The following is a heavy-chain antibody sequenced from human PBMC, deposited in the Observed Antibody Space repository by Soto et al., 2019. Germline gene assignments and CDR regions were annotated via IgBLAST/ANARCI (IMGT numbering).Heavy chain of an antibody. CDR2: IIPRVGLA. CDR1: GDTFSSYT. CDR3: VRHLGRHDGWARKEY. D-gene: IGHD3-10*01. J-gene: IGHJ4*02. V-gene: IGHV1-69*02. Sequence: QVHLVQSGAEVKKPGSSVKVSCKTSGDTFSSYTITWVRQAPGQGLQWMGRIIPRVGLAKYAQKFQDRVTITADTSTTTVYMELSSLRSEDTAVYYCVRHLGRHDGWARKEYWGQGTLVIVSS.